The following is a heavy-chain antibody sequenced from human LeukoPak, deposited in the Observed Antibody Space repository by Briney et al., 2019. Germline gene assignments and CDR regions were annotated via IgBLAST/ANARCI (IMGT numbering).Heavy chain of an antibody. J-gene: IGHJ4*02. CDR1: GGSISSGSYF. CDR3: ARHFAYSSSSYFDY. Sequence: SETLSLTCTVSGGSISSGSYFWIWIRQPPGMGLEWIGYVYYTGSTNYNPSLKSRVTMFEDKSKNQFSLRLYSVTVADTAVYYCARHFAYSSSSYFDYWGQGSLVTVSS. CDR2: VYYTGST. D-gene: IGHD6-6*01. V-gene: IGHV4-61*05.